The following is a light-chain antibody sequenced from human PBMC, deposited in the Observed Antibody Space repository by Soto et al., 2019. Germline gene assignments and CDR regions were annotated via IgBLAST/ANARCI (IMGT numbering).Light chain of an antibody. Sequence: QSALTQSASVSGSPGQSITISCTGTSSDVGVYNFVSWYQQHPGKAPKLMIYDVSNRPSGVSNRFSGSKSGNTASLTISGLQAEDEADYYCSSYTTSSTNVFGTGTKLTVL. CDR1: SSDVGVYNF. J-gene: IGLJ1*01. V-gene: IGLV2-14*01. CDR3: SSYTTSSTNV. CDR2: DVS.